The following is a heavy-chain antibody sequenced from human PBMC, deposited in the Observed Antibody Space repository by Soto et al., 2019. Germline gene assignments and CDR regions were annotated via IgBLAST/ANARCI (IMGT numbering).Heavy chain of an antibody. J-gene: IGHJ4*02. CDR1: GGAFSIYA. Sequence: SVNVSCKAAGGAFSIYAISWVRQAPGQGLEWMGGIIPIFGTANYAQKFQGRVTITADESTSTAYMELSSLRSEDTAVYYCARESRDGYNPYYFDYWGQGTLVTVSS. D-gene: IGHD5-12*01. CDR2: IIPIFGTA. V-gene: IGHV1-69*13. CDR3: ARESRDGYNPYYFDY.